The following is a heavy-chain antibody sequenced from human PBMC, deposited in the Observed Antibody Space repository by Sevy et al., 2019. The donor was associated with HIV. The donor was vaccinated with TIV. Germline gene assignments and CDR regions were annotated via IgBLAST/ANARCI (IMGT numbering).Heavy chain of an antibody. Sequence: LGGSLRLSCAASGFTFSDYYMSWIRQAPGKGLEWVSYISNSGGTTYYADSVKGRFTISRDNAKNSLYLQMNRLRAEDTAVYYGARITGWRFDYWGQGTLVTVSS. CDR2: ISNSGGTT. CDR3: ARITGWRFDY. J-gene: IGHJ4*02. CDR1: GFTFSDYY. D-gene: IGHD6-19*01. V-gene: IGHV3-11*04.